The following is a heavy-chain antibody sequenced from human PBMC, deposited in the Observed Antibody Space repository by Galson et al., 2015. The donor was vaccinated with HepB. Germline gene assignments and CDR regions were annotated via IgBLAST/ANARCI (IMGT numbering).Heavy chain of an antibody. J-gene: IGHJ4*02. CDR1: GFTFSSYA. Sequence: SLRLSCAASGFTFSSYAMSWVRQAPGKGLEWVSTIRGSGGSTYYADSVKGRFTISRDNSKNTLYLQMNSLRAEDTAVYYCAKVKGSSWYVNYWGQETLVTVSS. CDR3: AKVKGSSWYVNY. D-gene: IGHD6-13*01. V-gene: IGHV3-23*01. CDR2: IRGSGGST.